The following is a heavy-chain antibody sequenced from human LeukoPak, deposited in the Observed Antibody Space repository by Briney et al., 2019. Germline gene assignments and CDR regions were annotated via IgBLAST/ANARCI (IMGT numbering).Heavy chain of an antibody. J-gene: IGHJ4*02. CDR1: GFTFSNFW. V-gene: IGHV3-7*01. Sequence: GGSLRLSCAASGFTFSNFWMNWVRQAPGKGLEWVADIKQDGGKKYYVDSVKGRFTISRDNAKNSLYLQMNSLRAEDTAVYYCAREPGYSSGWSLYYFDYWGQGTLVTVSS. D-gene: IGHD6-19*01. CDR3: AREPGYSSGWSLYYFDY. CDR2: IKQDGGKK.